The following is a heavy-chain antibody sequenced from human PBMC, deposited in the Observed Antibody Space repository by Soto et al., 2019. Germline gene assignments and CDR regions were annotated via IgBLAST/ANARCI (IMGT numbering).Heavy chain of an antibody. J-gene: IGHJ6*02. D-gene: IGHD3-10*01. CDR1: GFTFSSYE. CDR3: ARDQSGGVLWFGELLAGMDV. Sequence: PGGSLRLSCAASGFTFSSYEMNWVRQAPGKGLEWVSYISSSGSTIYYADSVKGRFTISRDNAKNSLYLQMNSLRAEDTAVYYCARDQSGGVLWFGELLAGMDVWGQGTTVTVS. V-gene: IGHV3-48*03. CDR2: ISSSGSTI.